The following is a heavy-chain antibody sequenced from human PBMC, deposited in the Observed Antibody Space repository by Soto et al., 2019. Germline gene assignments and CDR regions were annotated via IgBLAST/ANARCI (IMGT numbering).Heavy chain of an antibody. Sequence: NPGGSLRLSCAASGFSFSDYYMSWIRQAPGKGLEWLSYMTSSGSSIYYADSVKGRFTIPRDNAKNSLYLQMNSLRAEDTAVYYCASDVLSYYDKGAFDVWGQGTMVTVSS. D-gene: IGHD3-16*01. J-gene: IGHJ3*01. V-gene: IGHV3-11*01. CDR2: MTSSGSSI. CDR3: ASDVLSYYDKGAFDV. CDR1: GFSFSDYY.